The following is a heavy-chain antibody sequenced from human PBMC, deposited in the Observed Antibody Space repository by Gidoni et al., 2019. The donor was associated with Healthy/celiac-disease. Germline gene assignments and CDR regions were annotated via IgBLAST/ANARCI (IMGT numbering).Heavy chain of an antibody. Sequence: EVQLLESGGGLVQPGGSLRLSCAASGFTFSSYAMSWVRQAPGKGLEWVSAIRGSGGSTDYADSVKGRFTISRDNSKNTLDLQMNSLRAEDTAVYYCANRMATPDLYYFDYWGQGTLVTVSS. CDR1: GFTFSSYA. CDR3: ANRMATPDLYYFDY. J-gene: IGHJ4*02. V-gene: IGHV3-23*01. D-gene: IGHD5-12*01. CDR2: IRGSGGST.